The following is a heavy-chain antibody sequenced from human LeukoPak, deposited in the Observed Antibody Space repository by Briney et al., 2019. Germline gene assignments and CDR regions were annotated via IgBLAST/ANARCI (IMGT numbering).Heavy chain of an antibody. J-gene: IGHJ4*02. CDR3: ARHGVLTGYPIDY. D-gene: IGHD3-9*01. Sequence: SETLSLTCAVYGGSFSGYYWSWIRQPPGKGLEWIGEINHSGSTNYNPSLKSRVTISVDTSKNQFSLKLSSVTAADTAMYYCARHGVLTGYPIDYWGQGTLVTVSS. CDR1: GGSFSGYY. CDR2: INHSGST. V-gene: IGHV4-34*01.